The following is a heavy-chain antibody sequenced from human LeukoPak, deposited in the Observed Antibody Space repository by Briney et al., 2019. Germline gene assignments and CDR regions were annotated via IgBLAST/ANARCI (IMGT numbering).Heavy chain of an antibody. CDR3: ARDRSISAAGDAY. CDR1: GFTFSDYW. CDR2: VNRDGSST. Sequence: GGSLRLSCAASGFTFSDYWMHWVRQAPGKGLVWVSRVNRDGSSTSYADSVKGRFTISRDNAKNTLSLQMNSLRAEDTAVYYCARDRSISAAGDAYWGQGTLVTVSS. D-gene: IGHD6-13*01. J-gene: IGHJ4*02. V-gene: IGHV3-74*01.